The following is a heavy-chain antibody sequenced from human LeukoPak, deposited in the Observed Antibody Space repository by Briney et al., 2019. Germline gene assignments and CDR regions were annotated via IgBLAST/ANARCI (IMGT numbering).Heavy chain of an antibody. CDR3: ASVDYQYYFDY. Sequence: PSETLSLTCTVSGGSISSYYWSWLRQPPGKGLEWIGYIYYSGSTRYNPSLKSRVTISVDTSKSQFSLKLSSVTAADTAVYYCASVDYQYYFDYWGQGTLVTVSS. CDR1: GGSISSYY. D-gene: IGHD4-11*01. CDR2: IYYSGST. V-gene: IGHV4-59*01. J-gene: IGHJ4*02.